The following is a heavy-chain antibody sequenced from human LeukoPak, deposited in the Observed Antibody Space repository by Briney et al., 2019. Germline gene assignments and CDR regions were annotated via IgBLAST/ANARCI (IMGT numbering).Heavy chain of an antibody. Sequence: GASVKVSCKVSGYTLTELSMHWVRQAPGKGLEWMGGFDPEDGETIYAQKFQGRVTMTEDTSTDTAYMELSSLRSEDTALYYCAKQSHDYGGYMDFWGQGTLVTVSS. CDR1: GYTLTELS. CDR3: AKQSHDYGGYMDF. V-gene: IGHV1-24*01. CDR2: FDPEDGET. J-gene: IGHJ4*02. D-gene: IGHD4-17*01.